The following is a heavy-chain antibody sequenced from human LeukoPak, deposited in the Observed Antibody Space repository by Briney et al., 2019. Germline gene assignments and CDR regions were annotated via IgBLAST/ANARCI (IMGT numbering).Heavy chain of an antibody. CDR1: GFTFSGFW. CDR2: ISFDGSDA. CDR3: AREQQLVPHFDY. D-gene: IGHD6-13*01. Sequence: GGSLRLSCAASGFTFSGFWMHWVRQAPGKGLVWVSCISFDGSDATYADSVKGRFTISRDNAKNSLYLQMNSLRAEDTAVYYCAREQQLVPHFDYWGQGTLVTVSS. J-gene: IGHJ4*02. V-gene: IGHV3-74*01.